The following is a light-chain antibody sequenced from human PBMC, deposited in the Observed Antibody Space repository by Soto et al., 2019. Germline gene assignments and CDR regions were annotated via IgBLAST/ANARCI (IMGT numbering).Light chain of an antibody. Sequence: EIVMTQSPATLSVSPGERASLSCRASQSVGSKLAWYKHKPGQAPRLLIYDASTRATGFPARFSGSGSGTEFTLTISSLQPEDFAVYYCQQYNNWPPFTFGPGTKVDIK. CDR2: DAS. CDR1: QSVGSK. J-gene: IGKJ3*01. CDR3: QQYNNWPPFT. V-gene: IGKV3-15*01.